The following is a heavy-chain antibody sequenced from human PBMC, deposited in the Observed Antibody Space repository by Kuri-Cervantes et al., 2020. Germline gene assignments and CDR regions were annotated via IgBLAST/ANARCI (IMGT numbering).Heavy chain of an antibody. CDR1: GGSFSGYY. V-gene: IGHV4-34*01. CDR2: INHSGST. J-gene: IGHJ5*02. D-gene: IGHD3-9*01. Sequence: SEILSLTCAVYGGSFSGYYWSWIRQPPGKGLEWIGEINHSGSTDYNPSLKSRVTISVDTSKNQFSLKLSSVTAADTAVYYCARALTGFDPWGQGTLVTVSS. CDR3: ARALTGFDP.